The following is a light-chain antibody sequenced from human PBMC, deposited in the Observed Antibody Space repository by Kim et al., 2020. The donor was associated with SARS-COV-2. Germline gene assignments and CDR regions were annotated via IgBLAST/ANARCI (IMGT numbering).Light chain of an antibody. V-gene: IGLV1-51*01. J-gene: IGLJ1*01. CDR3: SSLSAGGYV. CDR2: DNN. CDR1: SSNIGNNY. Sequence: QSVLTQPPSVSAAPGQKVTISCSGSSSNIGNNYVSWYQQLPGTAPKLLIYDNNMRPSGIPDRFSGSKSGTSATLGITGLQTGDEADYYCSSLSAGGYVFGTGTKVTVL.